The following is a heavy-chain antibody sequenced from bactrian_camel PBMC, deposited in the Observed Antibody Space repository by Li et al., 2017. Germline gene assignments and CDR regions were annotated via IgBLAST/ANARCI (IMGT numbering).Heavy chain of an antibody. J-gene: IGHJ4*01. CDR3: AGKEAHCSGGDKY. V-gene: IGHV3S61*01. CDR2: AYTAGDST. Sequence: VESGGGSVQAGGSLRLSCVTSRYFPYMGWFRQAPGKEREGVASAYTAGDSTYYADSVKGRFTVSLDNRKNTVYLQMNSLRPDDSGMYYCAGKEAHCSGGDKYWGQGTQVTVS. CDR1: RYFPY. D-gene: IGHD2*01.